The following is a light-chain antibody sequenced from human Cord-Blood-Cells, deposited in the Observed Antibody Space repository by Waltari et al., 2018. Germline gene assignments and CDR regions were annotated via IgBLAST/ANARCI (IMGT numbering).Light chain of an antibody. V-gene: IGLV2-23*01. CDR3: CSYAGSSTWV. CDR1: SSDVGRYNL. CDR2: EGS. J-gene: IGLJ3*02. Sequence: QSALTQPASVSGSPGQSITISCTGTSSDVGRYNLVSWYQQPPGKAPKLTIYEGSKRPSGVSNRFSGSKSGNTASLTISGLQAEDEADYYCCSYAGSSTWVFGGGTKLTVL.